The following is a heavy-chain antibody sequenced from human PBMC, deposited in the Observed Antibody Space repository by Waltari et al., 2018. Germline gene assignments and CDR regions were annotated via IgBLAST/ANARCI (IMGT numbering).Heavy chain of an antibody. J-gene: IGHJ5*02. D-gene: IGHD3-10*01. CDR1: GFTFSSYE. CDR3: ARDPDGAMVRGAAGWFDP. CDR2: ISSSGSTI. Sequence: EVQLVESGGGLVQRGGSLRLSCAASGFTFSSYEMNWVRQAPGQGLEWVSYISSSGSTIYYADSVKGRFTISRDNAKNSLYLQMNSLRAEDTAVYYCARDPDGAMVRGAAGWFDPWGQGTLVTVSS. V-gene: IGHV3-48*03.